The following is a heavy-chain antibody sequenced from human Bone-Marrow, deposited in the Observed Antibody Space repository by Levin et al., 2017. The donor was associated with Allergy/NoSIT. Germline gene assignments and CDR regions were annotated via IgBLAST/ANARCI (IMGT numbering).Heavy chain of an antibody. CDR3: VEGGSGYDGFED. Sequence: SETLSLTCTVSGGSISSSRFFWGWIRQPPGKGLEWIGSIFYSGSTYYSSSLKSRVTISGDTSKNQFSLIVTSVTAADTAVYFSVEGGSGYDGFEDWGQGPLVTVSS. CDR2: IFYSGST. J-gene: IGHJ4*02. D-gene: IGHD5-12*01. CDR1: GGSISSSRFF. V-gene: IGHV4-39*01.